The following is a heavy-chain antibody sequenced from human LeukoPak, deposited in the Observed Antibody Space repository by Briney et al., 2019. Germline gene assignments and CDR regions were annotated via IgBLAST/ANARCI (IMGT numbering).Heavy chain of an antibody. J-gene: IGHJ6*02. Sequence: ASVKVSCKASGYTFTSYDINWVRQATGQGLEWMGWMNPNSGNTGYAQKFQGRVTMTRNTSISTAYMELSSLRSEDTAVYYCARPAAGIYGMDVWGQGTTVTVSS. CDR1: GYTFTSYD. CDR2: MNPNSGNT. V-gene: IGHV1-8*01. D-gene: IGHD6-13*01. CDR3: ARPAAGIYGMDV.